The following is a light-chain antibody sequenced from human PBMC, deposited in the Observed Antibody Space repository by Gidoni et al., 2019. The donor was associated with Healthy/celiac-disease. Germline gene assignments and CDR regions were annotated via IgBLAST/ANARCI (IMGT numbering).Light chain of an antibody. J-gene: IGLJ2*01. CDR2: EVS. Sequence: QAALTPPASVSGSSGTSITISCTGTSSDVGSYNLVSWYQQHPGKAPKLMIYEVSKRPSGVSNRFSGSKSGNTASLTISGLQAEDEADYYCCSYAGSSTYVVFGGGTKLTVL. CDR1: SSDVGSYNL. CDR3: CSYAGSSTYVV. V-gene: IGLV2-23*02.